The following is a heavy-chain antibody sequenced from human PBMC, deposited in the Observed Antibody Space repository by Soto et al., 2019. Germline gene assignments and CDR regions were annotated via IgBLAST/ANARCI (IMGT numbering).Heavy chain of an antibody. CDR2: ISSSSSYI. Sequence: EVQLVESGGGLVKPGGSLRLSCAASGFTFSSYSMNWVRQAPGKGLEWVSSISSSSSYIYYADSVKGRFNISRDNAKNSLYLKMNSLRDEDTAVYDCARGTYYSDSRGYYAYWGQGTLVTVSS. CDR1: GFTFSSYS. J-gene: IGHJ4*02. V-gene: IGHV3-21*01. D-gene: IGHD3-22*01. CDR3: ARGTYYSDSRGYYAY.